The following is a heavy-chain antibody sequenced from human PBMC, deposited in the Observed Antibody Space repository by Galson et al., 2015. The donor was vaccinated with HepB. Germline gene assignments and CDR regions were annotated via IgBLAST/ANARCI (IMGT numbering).Heavy chain of an antibody. J-gene: IGHJ3*02. Sequence: SVKVSCKASGYTFTCYAMHWVRQAPGQRLEWMGWINAGNGNTKYSQKFQGRVTITRDTSASTAYMELSSLRSEDTAVYYCARVAVVPAAIAGAFDIWGQGTMVTVSS. CDR2: INAGNGNT. D-gene: IGHD2-2*01. CDR1: GYTFTCYA. V-gene: IGHV1-3*01. CDR3: ARVAVVPAAIAGAFDI.